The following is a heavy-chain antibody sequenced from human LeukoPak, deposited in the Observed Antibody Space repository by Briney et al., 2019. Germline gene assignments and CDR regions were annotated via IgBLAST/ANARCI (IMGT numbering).Heavy chain of an antibody. D-gene: IGHD3-10*01. Sequence: SETLSPTCTVSGGSISSYYWSWIRQPPGKGLEWIGYIYYSGSTNYNPSLKSRVTISVDTSKNQFSLKLSSVTAADTAVYYCARYAMVRGVIRAPFAFDIWGQGTMVTVSS. V-gene: IGHV4-59*01. CDR1: GGSISSYY. CDR2: IYYSGST. J-gene: IGHJ3*02. CDR3: ARYAMVRGVIRAPFAFDI.